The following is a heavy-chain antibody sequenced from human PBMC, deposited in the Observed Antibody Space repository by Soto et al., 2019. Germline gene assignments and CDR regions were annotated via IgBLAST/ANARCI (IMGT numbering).Heavy chain of an antibody. Sequence: QVQLVQSGAEVKKPGSSVKVSCKTSGGTFSTYSIVWVRQAPGEGREWMGGIIPIFGTANYAQKFQDRVIITADNSTNTAFMELSSLKSEDTAMYYCASSSGNNYGVGTNYYFDYWGQGTLVTVSS. CDR1: GGTFSTYS. D-gene: IGHD1-26*01. V-gene: IGHV1-69*06. CDR2: IIPIFGTA. CDR3: ASSSGNNYGVGTNYYFDY. J-gene: IGHJ4*02.